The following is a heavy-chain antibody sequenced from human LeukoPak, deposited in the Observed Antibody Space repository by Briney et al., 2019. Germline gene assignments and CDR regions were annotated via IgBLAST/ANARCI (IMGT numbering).Heavy chain of an antibody. J-gene: IGHJ4*02. CDR1: GFTFTSYY. Sequence: ASVKVSCKASGFTFTSYYMHWVRQAPGQGLECMGIINPRGGGTTYAQKFQGRVTMTRDTSTSTVYMELSSLRSEDTAVYYCARGITGTTGALHFDYWGQGTLVTVSS. D-gene: IGHD1-20*01. V-gene: IGHV1-46*01. CDR3: ARGITGTTGALHFDY. CDR2: INPRGGGT.